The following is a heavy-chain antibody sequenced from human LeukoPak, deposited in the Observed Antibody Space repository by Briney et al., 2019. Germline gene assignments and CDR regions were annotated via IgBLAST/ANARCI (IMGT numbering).Heavy chain of an antibody. CDR2: INHSGST. CDR3: ARGARRGPFDY. D-gene: IGHD3-10*01. V-gene: IGHV4-34*01. J-gene: IGHJ4*02. Sequence: SETLSLTCAVYGGSFSGYYWSWIRQPPGKGLERIGEINHSGSTNYNPSLKSRVTISVDTSKNQFSLKLSSVTAADTAVYYCARGARRGPFDYWGQGTLVTVSS. CDR1: GGSFSGYY.